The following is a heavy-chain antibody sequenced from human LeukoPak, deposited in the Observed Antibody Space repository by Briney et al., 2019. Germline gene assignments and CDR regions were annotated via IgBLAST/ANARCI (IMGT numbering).Heavy chain of an antibody. Sequence: SETLSLTCTVSGGSISNYYWNWIRQPPGKGLEWIGYIYYSGTTNYNPSLKSRVSMSVDTSKNQFSLKLSSVTAADTAVYYCAREGNWGRPDAFDIWGQGTMVTVSS. J-gene: IGHJ3*02. CDR1: GGSISNYY. CDR2: IYYSGTT. D-gene: IGHD3-16*01. V-gene: IGHV4-59*12. CDR3: AREGNWGRPDAFDI.